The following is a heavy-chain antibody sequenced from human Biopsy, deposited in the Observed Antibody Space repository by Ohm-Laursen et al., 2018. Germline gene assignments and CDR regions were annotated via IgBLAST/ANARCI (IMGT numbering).Heavy chain of an antibody. D-gene: IGHD2-21*01. CDR2: VYYGGST. Sequence: TLSLTCTVSGGSISSYYWNWIRQPPGKGLEWIGDVYYGGSTNRNPSLKSRVTILVDTSKNQFSLKLNSVTAADTAVYYCGRREVVITHDAFDTWGQGTMVTVSS. V-gene: IGHV4-59*08. J-gene: IGHJ3*02. CDR3: GRREVVITHDAFDT. CDR1: GGSISSYY.